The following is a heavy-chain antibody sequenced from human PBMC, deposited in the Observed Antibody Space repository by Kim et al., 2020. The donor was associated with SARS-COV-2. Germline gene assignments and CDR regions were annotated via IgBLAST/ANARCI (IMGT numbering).Heavy chain of an antibody. V-gene: IGHV3-49*03. D-gene: IGHD2-2*01. CDR1: GFTFADYA. Sequence: GGSLRLSCTASGFTFADYALNWFRQAPGKGLEWVGFIRSESYGGTPNYAASVRDRFTISRDDSKSIAYLQMNSLKTEDTAFYFCTREGEYASENFDYWGQGALVTVSS. J-gene: IGHJ4*02. CDR2: IRSESYGGTP. CDR3: TREGEYASENFDY.